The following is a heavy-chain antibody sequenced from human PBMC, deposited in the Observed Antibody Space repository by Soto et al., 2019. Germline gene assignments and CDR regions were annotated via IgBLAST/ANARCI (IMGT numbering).Heavy chain of an antibody. CDR3: ARGGNGAFDI. Sequence: GGSLRLSCAASGFTFSDHYMDWVRQAPGKGLEWVGRTRNKANSYTTEYAASVKGRFTISRDDSKNSLYLQMNSLKTEDTAVYYCARGGNGAFDIWGQGTMVTVSS. CDR2: TRNKANSYTT. D-gene: IGHD2-8*01. CDR1: GFTFSDHY. J-gene: IGHJ3*02. V-gene: IGHV3-72*01.